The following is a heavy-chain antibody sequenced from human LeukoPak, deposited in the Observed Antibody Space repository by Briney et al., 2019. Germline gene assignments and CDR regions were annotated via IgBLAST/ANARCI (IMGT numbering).Heavy chain of an antibody. J-gene: IGHJ4*02. V-gene: IGHV1-69*05. D-gene: IGHD3-22*01. CDR3: AQYYYDSSGYYSGLDY. CDR1: GGTFSSYA. Sequence: GSSVKVSCKASGGTFSSYAISWVRQAPGQGLEWMGRIIPIFGTANYAQKFQGRVTITTDESTSTAYMELSSLRSEDTAVYYCAQYYYDSSGYYSGLDYWDQGTLVTVSS. CDR2: IIPIFGTA.